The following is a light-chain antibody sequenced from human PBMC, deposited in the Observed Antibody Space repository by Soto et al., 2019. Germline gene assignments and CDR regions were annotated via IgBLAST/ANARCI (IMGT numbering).Light chain of an antibody. CDR2: GAS. J-gene: IGLJ1*01. CDR3: CSYASTGPYV. CDR1: SHDVGTSDL. V-gene: IGLV2-23*01. Sequence: QSVLTQPASVSGSPGQSITISGIGTSHDVGTSDLVSWYQQHPDTAPKLLIYGASKRPSGVSNRFSGSKSGNTASLTISGLQAEDEADYYCCSYASTGPYVFGTGTKVTVL.